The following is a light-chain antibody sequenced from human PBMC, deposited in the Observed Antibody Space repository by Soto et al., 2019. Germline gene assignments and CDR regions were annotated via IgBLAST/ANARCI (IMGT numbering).Light chain of an antibody. V-gene: IGKV1D-12*01. CDR3: QLAYIVPFT. Sequence: DIQMTQSPSSVSASVGDRVTITCWASQGINSWLAWYRQKPGKAPKLLISAASSLQSGVPSRFSGSGSGTDFTLTISSLQPEDFATYYCQLAYIVPFTFGGGTKVEIK. J-gene: IGKJ4*01. CDR2: AAS. CDR1: QGINSW.